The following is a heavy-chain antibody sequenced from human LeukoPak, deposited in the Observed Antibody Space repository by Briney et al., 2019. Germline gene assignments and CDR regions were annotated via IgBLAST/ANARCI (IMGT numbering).Heavy chain of an antibody. J-gene: IGHJ5*02. Sequence: ASVKVSCKASGYTFTSYSISWVRQAPGQGLEWMGWISAYNGNTNYAQKLQGRVTMTTDTSTSTAYMELGSLRSDDTAVYYCASQALGYCSGGSCYGGGNHWFDPWGQGTLVTVSS. CDR2: ISAYNGNT. V-gene: IGHV1-18*01. CDR1: GYTFTSYS. D-gene: IGHD2-15*01. CDR3: ASQALGYCSGGSCYGGGNHWFDP.